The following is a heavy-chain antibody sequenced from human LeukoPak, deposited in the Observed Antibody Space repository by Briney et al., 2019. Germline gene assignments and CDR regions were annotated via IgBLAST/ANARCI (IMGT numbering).Heavy chain of an antibody. CDR2: ITSGDNT. Sequence: GGSLRLSCAASGFTFSSHAMSWVRQAPGKGLEWVPAITSGDNTYYADSMKGRFTISRDNSKNTLYLQVNSLRAEDTAVYYCAKVPVYGDQSDYWGQGTLVTVSS. CDR3: AKVPVYGDQSDY. V-gene: IGHV3-23*01. CDR1: GFTFSSHA. J-gene: IGHJ4*02. D-gene: IGHD4-17*01.